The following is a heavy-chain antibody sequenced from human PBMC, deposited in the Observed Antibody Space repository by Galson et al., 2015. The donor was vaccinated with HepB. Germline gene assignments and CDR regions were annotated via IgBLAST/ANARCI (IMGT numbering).Heavy chain of an antibody. V-gene: IGHV3-53*01. CDR1: GFTVSSNY. CDR3: ARGPRGYYDSSGFYLT. Sequence: SLRLSCAASGFTVSSNYMSWVRQAPGKGLEWVPLIYSGGRTYYADSVKGRFTISRDNSKNRLYLQMNSLRAEDTAVYYCARGPRGYYDSSGFYLTWGQGTLVTVSS. CDR2: IYSGGRT. J-gene: IGHJ5*02. D-gene: IGHD3-22*01.